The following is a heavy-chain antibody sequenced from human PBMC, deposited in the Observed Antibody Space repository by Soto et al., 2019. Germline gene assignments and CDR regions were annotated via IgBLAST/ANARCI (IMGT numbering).Heavy chain of an antibody. D-gene: IGHD2-8*01. V-gene: IGHV3-23*01. CDR2: ISGSGGST. J-gene: IGHJ4*02. CDR1: GFTFSSYA. CDR3: APRWDIVPPTGIDY. Sequence: GGSLRLSCAASGFTFSSYAMSWVRQAPGKGLEWVSAISGSGGSTYYADSVKGRFTISRDNSKNTLYLQMNSLRAEDTAVYYCAPRWDIVPPTGIDYWGQGTLVTVSS.